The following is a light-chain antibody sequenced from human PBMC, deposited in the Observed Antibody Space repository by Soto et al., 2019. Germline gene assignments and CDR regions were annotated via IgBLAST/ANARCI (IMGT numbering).Light chain of an antibody. Sequence: DIQMTQSPSSLSASVGDRVTITCRASQTISNYLNWYQQKPGKAPKLLIYAASTLQSGVPSRFSGSGSGTDFTLTISSLQPEDFATYYCQQLNGYPPTFGRGTRLEIK. CDR1: QTISNY. V-gene: IGKV1-39*01. J-gene: IGKJ5*01. CDR3: QQLNGYPPT. CDR2: AAS.